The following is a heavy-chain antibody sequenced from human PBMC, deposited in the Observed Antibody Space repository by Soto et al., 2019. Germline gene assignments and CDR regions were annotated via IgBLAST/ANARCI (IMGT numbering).Heavy chain of an antibody. CDR1: GFTFSNAW. V-gene: IGHV3-15*07. Sequence: GGSLRLSCAASGFTFSNAWMNWVRQAPGKGLEWVGRIKSKTDGGTTDYAAPVKGRFTISRDDSKNTLYLQMNSLKTEDTAVYYCTTDGAAVRAGPLNSVYYYGMDVWGQGTTVTVSS. J-gene: IGHJ6*02. CDR3: TTDGAAVRAGPLNSVYYYGMDV. D-gene: IGHD6-13*01. CDR2: IKSKTDGGTT.